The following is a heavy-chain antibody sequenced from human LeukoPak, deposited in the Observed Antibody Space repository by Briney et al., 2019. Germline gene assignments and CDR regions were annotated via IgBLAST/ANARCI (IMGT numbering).Heavy chain of an antibody. D-gene: IGHD7-27*01. CDR2: ISSSSSTI. J-gene: IGHJ4*02. CDR3: VRDGAHWDLDY. Sequence: GGSLRLSCAASGFTFSNSGMHWVRQAPGKGLEWVSHISSSSSTIYYADSVKGRFTISRDNSKNTVHLQMNSLRAEDTAMYYCVRDGAHWDLDYWGQGTLVTVSS. V-gene: IGHV3-48*01. CDR1: GFTFSNSG.